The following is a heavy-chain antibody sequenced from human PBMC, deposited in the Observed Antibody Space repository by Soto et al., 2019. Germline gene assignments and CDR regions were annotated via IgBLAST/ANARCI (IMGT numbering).Heavy chain of an antibody. J-gene: IGHJ4*02. Sequence: SVKVSCKASGFTFTNSAMQWVRQARGQSLEWIGWIVVGSGNTNYAPKFQGRVTMTRDTSTSTVYMELSSLRSEDTAVYYCARDQPNTDILTGYYMGALRYFDYWCQGTLVTVSS. CDR1: GFTFTNSA. V-gene: IGHV1-58*02. D-gene: IGHD3-9*01. CDR3: ARDQPNTDILTGYYMGALRYFDY. CDR2: IVVGSGNT.